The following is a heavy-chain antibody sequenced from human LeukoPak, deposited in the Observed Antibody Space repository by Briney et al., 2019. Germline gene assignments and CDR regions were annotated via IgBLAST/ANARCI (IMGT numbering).Heavy chain of an antibody. CDR2: MNPNSGNT. CDR3: ARGLDNQVVTTRGNWFDP. J-gene: IGHJ5*02. CDR1: GYTFISYD. V-gene: IGHV1-8*01. Sequence: GASVKVSCKASGYTFISYDINWVRQATGQGLEWMGWMNPNSGNTGYARKFQGRVTMTRNTSISTAYMELSSLRSEDTAVYYCARGLDNQVVTTRGNWFDPWGQGTLVTVSS. D-gene: IGHD4-11*01.